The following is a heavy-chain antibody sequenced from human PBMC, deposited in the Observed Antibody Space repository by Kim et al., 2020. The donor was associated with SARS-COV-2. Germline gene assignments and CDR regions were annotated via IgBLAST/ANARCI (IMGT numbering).Heavy chain of an antibody. CDR3: ARGDYCSSTSCYESEYLEH. D-gene: IGHD2-2*01. J-gene: IGHJ1*01. CDR1: GGSISSGGYS. V-gene: IGHV4-30-2*01. CDR2: IYHSGST. Sequence: SETLSLTCAVSGGSISSGGYSWSWIRQPPGKGLEWIGYIYHSGSTYYNPSLKSRVTISVDRSKNQFSLKLSSVTAADTAVYYCARGDYCSSTSCYESEYLEHWGQGTLVTVSS.